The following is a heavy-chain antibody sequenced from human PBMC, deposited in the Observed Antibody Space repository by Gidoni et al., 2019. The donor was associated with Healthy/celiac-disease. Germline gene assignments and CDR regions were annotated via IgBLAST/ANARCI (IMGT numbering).Heavy chain of an antibody. Sequence: QLQLQESGPGLVKPSETLSLTCTVSGGSISSSSYYWGWIRQPPGKGLEWIGSIYYSGSTYYNPSLKSRVTISVDTSKNQFSLKLSSVTAADTAVYYCARHAIVVVPAAIRLRYFDLWGRGTLVTVSS. V-gene: IGHV4-39*01. CDR1: GGSISSSSYY. CDR3: ARHAIVVVPAAIRLRYFDL. J-gene: IGHJ2*01. CDR2: IYYSGST. D-gene: IGHD2-2*01.